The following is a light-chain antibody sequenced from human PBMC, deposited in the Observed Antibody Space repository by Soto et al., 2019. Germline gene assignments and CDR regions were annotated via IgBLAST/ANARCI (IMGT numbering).Light chain of an antibody. J-gene: IGLJ7*01. CDR1: SSDVGAYNY. V-gene: IGLV2-8*01. CDR2: EVT. CDR3: SSYAGSTNYV. Sequence: QSALTQPPSASGSPGQSVTISCTGTSSDVGAYNYVSWYQQHPGKAPKLMIYEVTKRPSGVPDRFSGSKSGNTASLTVSGLQAEDEADYYCSSYAGSTNYVFGTGTQLTVL.